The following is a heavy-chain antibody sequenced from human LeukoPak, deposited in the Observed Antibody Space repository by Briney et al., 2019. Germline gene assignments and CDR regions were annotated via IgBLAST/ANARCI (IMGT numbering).Heavy chain of an antibody. D-gene: IGHD5-24*01. CDR3: AKESRRDGYNFWDPPVTYFDY. CDR2: IKQDGSEK. Sequence: GGSLRLSCAASGFTFSSYWMSWVRQAPGKGLEWVANIKQDGSEKYYVDSVKGRFTISRDNAKNSLYLQMNSLRAEDTAVYYCAKESRRDGYNFWDPPVTYFDYWGQGTLVTVSS. J-gene: IGHJ4*02. V-gene: IGHV3-7*01. CDR1: GFTFSSYW.